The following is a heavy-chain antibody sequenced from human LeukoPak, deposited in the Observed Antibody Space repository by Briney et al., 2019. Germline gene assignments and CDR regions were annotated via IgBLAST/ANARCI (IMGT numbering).Heavy chain of an antibody. V-gene: IGHV1-18*01. CDR2: ISAYNGNT. Sequence: ASVKVSCKASGYTFTSYGISWVRQAPGQGLEWMGWISAYNGNTNYAQKLQGRVTMTTDTSTSTAYMELRSLRSDDTAVYYCARDFLGRGYYPTTFDIWGQGTMVTVSS. CDR3: ARDFLGRGYYPTTFDI. CDR1: GYTFTSYG. J-gene: IGHJ3*02. D-gene: IGHD3-22*01.